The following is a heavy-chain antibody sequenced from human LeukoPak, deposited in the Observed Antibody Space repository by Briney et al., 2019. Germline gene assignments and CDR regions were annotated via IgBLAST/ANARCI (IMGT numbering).Heavy chain of an antibody. V-gene: IGHV3-23*01. D-gene: IGHD6-13*01. CDR1: GFTFSSYA. CDR3: AKDRQIAAAWYYFDY. CDR2: ISGSGGST. Sequence: GGSLRLSCVASGFTFSSYAMNWVRQAPGKGLEWVSAISGSGGSTYYADSVKGRFTISRDNSKNTLYLQMNSLRAEDTAVYYCAKDRQIAAAWYYFDYWGQGALVTVSS. J-gene: IGHJ4*02.